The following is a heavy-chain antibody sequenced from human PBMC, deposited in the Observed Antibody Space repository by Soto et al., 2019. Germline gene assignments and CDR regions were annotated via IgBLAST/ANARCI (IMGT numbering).Heavy chain of an antibody. D-gene: IGHD1-26*01. J-gene: IGHJ6*03. Sequence: SETLSLTCTVSGGSISSYYWSWIRQPPGKGLEWIGYIFYSGSTNYNPSLKSRVTISVDTSKNQFSLKLSSVTAADTAVYYCATSGVQYGYYYYMDVWGKGTTVTVSS. V-gene: IGHV4-59*01. CDR3: ATSGVQYGYYYYMDV. CDR2: IFYSGST. CDR1: GGSISSYY.